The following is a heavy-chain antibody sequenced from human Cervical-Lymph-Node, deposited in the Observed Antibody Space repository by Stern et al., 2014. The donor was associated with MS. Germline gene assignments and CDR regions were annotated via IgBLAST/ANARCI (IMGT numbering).Heavy chain of an antibody. D-gene: IGHD3-16*01. V-gene: IGHV5-51*01. CDR1: GYSFTNYW. CDR3: ARLSQGLWWFDP. J-gene: IGHJ5*02. Sequence: EVQLLESGAEVKKSGESLKISCKGSGYSFTNYWIGWVRQMPGKGLEWMGIIYPGDSDTRYSPSFQGQVTLSADKSINTAYLQWSSLKPSDTAIYYCARLSQGLWWFDPWGQGTLVTVSS. CDR2: IYPGDSDT.